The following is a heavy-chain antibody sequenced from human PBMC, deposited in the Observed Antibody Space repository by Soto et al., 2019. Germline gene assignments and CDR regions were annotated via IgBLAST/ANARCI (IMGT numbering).Heavy chain of an antibody. CDR2: IYWDDDK. V-gene: IGHV2-5*02. CDR1: GFSLTTRGVG. J-gene: IGHJ5*02. CDR3: AHIPNYYQYDWFDP. D-gene: IGHD3-16*01. Sequence: QITLKESGPTLVKPTQTLTLTCTFSGFSLTTRGVGVGWIRQPPGKALECRALIYWDDDKLYSPSLQSRLSNTKDTSQNQVVLTMTNVDPVDTATYYCAHIPNYYQYDWFDPWGQGTLVSVSS.